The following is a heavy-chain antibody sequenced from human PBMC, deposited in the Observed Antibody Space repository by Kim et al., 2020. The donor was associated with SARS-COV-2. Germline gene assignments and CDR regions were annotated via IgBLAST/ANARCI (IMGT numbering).Heavy chain of an antibody. CDR2: INHSGST. CDR3: ARLTKVGATDY. J-gene: IGHJ4*02. D-gene: IGHD1-26*01. CDR1: GGSFSGYY. Sequence: SETLSLTCAVYGGSFSGYYWSWIRQPPGKGLEWIGEINHSGSTNYNPSLKSRVTISVDTSKNQFSLKLSSVTAADTAVYYCARLTKVGATDYWGQGTLVTVSS. V-gene: IGHV4-34*01.